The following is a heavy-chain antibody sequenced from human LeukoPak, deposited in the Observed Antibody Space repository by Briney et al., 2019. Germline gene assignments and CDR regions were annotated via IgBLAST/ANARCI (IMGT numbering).Heavy chain of an antibody. D-gene: IGHD4-11*01. CDR1: GFTFSSYS. Sequence: GGSLRLSCAASGFTFSSYSMHWVRQAPGKGLEWVSYISSSGSPIYYTDSVRGRFTISRDDAKDSLYLQMNSLRAEDTAVYYCVRDVGYTNYVYYYYYTDVWGKGTTVTVSS. J-gene: IGHJ6*03. CDR2: ISSSGSPI. V-gene: IGHV3-48*01. CDR3: VRDVGYTNYVYYYYYTDV.